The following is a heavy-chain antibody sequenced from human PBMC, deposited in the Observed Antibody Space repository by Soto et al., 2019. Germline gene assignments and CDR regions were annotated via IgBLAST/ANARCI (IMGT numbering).Heavy chain of an antibody. V-gene: IGHV2-70*01. CDR2: IDWDDDK. CDR3: ARISSAYYYDSSGSYAFDI. Sequence: SGPTLVNPTQTLTLTCTFSGFSLSTSGMCVSWIRQPPGKALEWLALIDWDDDKYYSTSLKTRLTISKDTSKNQVVLTMTNMDPVDTATYYCARISSAYYYDSSGSYAFDIWGQGTMVTVSS. CDR1: GFSLSTSGMC. J-gene: IGHJ3*02. D-gene: IGHD3-22*01.